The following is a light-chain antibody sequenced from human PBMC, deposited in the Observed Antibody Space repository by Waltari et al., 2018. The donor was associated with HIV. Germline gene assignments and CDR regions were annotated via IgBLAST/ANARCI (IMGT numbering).Light chain of an antibody. Sequence: DVPITQPPSSLPASVGERVTLTSRASQGIGHTLAWYQNKPGKAPKLLIYAASTLQSGVPFRFSGSGSGAHFTLTISSLRPEDIATYYCQKYNSAPRTFGQGTKVEFK. V-gene: IGKV1-27*01. CDR1: QGIGHT. CDR2: AAS. CDR3: QKYNSAPRT. J-gene: IGKJ1*01.